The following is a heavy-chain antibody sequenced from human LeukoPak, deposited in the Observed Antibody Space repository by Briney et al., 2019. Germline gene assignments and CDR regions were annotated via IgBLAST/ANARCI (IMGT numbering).Heavy chain of an antibody. Sequence: PGGSLRLSCVASGFTFSGYGMNWVRQAPGKGLEWVSYISPSSSTIYYADSVKGRFTISRDSAKNSLYLQMNSLRDEDTAVYYCAREYYDFWSDPRIDYWGQGTLVTVSS. J-gene: IGHJ4*02. CDR2: ISPSSSTI. CDR1: GFTFSGYG. CDR3: AREYYDFWSDPRIDY. V-gene: IGHV3-48*02. D-gene: IGHD3-3*01.